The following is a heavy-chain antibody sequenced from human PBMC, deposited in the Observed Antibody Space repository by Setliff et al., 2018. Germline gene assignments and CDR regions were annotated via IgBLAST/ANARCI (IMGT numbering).Heavy chain of an antibody. D-gene: IGHD3-10*01. CDR1: GVTVSAYD. Sequence: PGGSLRLSCAASGVTVSAYDMSWVRQAPGKGLEWVSLLDNDGSTYYSGSVKGRFTISRGTSKNTLYLQMSSLRTEDTAVYYCRLWFGELLRDYWGQGTQVTVSS. J-gene: IGHJ4*02. V-gene: IGHV3-53*01. CDR3: RLWFGELLRDY. CDR2: LDNDGST.